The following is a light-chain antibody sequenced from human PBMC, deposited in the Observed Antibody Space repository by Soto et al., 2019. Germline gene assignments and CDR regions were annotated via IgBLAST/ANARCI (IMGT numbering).Light chain of an antibody. J-gene: IGKJ1*01. V-gene: IGKV3-20*01. CDR3: QQYGGSPRT. CDR2: GAS. CDR1: QTVSSIY. Sequence: EIVLTQSPGTLSLSPGERATLSCRASQTVSSIYLAWYQHKPGQAPRLLIYGASSRATGIPDRFSGSGSGTDFTLTISRLEPEDFAVYYCQQYGGSPRTFGQVTKVDIK.